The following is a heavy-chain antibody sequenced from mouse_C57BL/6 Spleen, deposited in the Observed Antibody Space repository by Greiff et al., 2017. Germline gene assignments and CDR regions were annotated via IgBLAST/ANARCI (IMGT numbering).Heavy chain of an antibody. V-gene: IGHV5-9*01. J-gene: IGHJ1*03. CDR1: GFTFSSYT. CDR2: ISGGGGNT. CDR3: ARPGYSNYQDWYFDV. D-gene: IGHD2-5*01. Sequence: EVQRVESGGGLVKPGGSLKLSCAASGFTFSSYTMSWVRQTPEQRLEWVATISGGGGNTYYPDSVKGRFTISRDNAKNTLYLQMSSLRSEDTALYYCARPGYSNYQDWYFDVWGTGTTVTVSS.